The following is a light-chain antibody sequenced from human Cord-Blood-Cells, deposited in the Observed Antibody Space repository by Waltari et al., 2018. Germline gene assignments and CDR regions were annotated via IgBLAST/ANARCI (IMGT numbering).Light chain of an antibody. J-gene: IGKJ4*01. CDR2: DAS. CDR3: QQRSNWPLT. CDR1: QSISSY. Sequence: EILFTQSPATLSLSQSESATPTCRASQSISSYLAWYQQKPGKAPRLLIYDASNRDTGIPARFSGSGSGTDFTLTISSLEPEDFAVYYCQQRSNWPLTFGGGTKVEIK. V-gene: IGKV3-11*01.